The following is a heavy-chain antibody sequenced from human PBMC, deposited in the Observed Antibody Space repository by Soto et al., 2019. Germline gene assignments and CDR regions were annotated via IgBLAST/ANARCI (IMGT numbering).Heavy chain of an antibody. Sequence: GGSLRLSCAASGFTFSSYAMSWVRQAPGKGLEWVSAISGSGGSTYYADSVKGRFTISRDNSKNTLYLQMNSLRAEDTAVYYCAKVGAVAGADYYYGMDVWGQGTTVTVSS. CDR2: ISGSGGST. V-gene: IGHV3-23*01. J-gene: IGHJ6*02. CDR3: AKVGAVAGADYYYGMDV. CDR1: GFTFSSYA. D-gene: IGHD6-19*01.